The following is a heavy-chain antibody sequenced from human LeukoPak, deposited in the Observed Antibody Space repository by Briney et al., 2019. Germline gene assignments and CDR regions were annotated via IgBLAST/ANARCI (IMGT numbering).Heavy chain of an antibody. V-gene: IGHV1-69*13. J-gene: IGHJ6*02. Sequence: VASVTVSCTASGGIFSGSAISWVRQAPGQGLEWMGAIIPIFGTTNYAQKFQGRVTITADESTTSTYMELSSLTSEDTAVYFCARGHGSGSDLYYYYGMDVWGQGTTVTVSS. D-gene: IGHD3-10*01. CDR3: ARGHGSGSDLYYYYGMDV. CDR2: IIPIFGTT. CDR1: GGIFSGSA.